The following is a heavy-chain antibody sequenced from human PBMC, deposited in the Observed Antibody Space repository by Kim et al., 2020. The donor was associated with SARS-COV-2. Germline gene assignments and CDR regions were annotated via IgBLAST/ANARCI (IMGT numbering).Heavy chain of an antibody. Sequence: GGSLRLSCAASGFTFGTYGVAWVRQAPGKGLEWVSYISSNSDTIDYADSLKGRFTISRDNAKNALYLQMNSLRDEDTAVYYCARNGGGLDYWGQGTLVT. D-gene: IGHD4-17*01. V-gene: IGHV3-48*02. CDR3: ARNGGGLDY. CDR2: ISSNSDTI. CDR1: GFTFGTYG. J-gene: IGHJ4*02.